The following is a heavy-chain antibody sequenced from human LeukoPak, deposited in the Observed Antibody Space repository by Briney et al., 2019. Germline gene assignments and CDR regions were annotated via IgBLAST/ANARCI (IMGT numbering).Heavy chain of an antibody. D-gene: IGHD6-13*01. J-gene: IGHJ4*02. CDR2: ISGSGGST. CDR1: GFTFSSYA. V-gene: IGHV3-23*01. CDR3: AKDKGAPAAAGRNFDY. Sequence: PGGSLRLSCAASGFTFSSYAMSWVRQAPGKGLEWVSAISGSGGSTYYADSVKGRFTISRDNSKNTLYLQMNSLRAEDTAVYYCAKDKGAPAAAGRNFDYWGQGTLVTVSS.